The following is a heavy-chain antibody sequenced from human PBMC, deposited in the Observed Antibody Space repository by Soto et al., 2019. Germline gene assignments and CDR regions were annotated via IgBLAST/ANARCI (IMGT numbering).Heavy chain of an antibody. CDR3: ARDLRFRGFYGMDV. V-gene: IGHV4-31*03. Sequence: LSLTCTVSGGSISSGGYYWSWIRQHPGKGLEWIGYIYYSGSTYYNPSLKSRVTISVDTSKNQFSLRLSSVTAADTAVYYCARDLRFRGFYGMDVWGQGNTVTVSS. J-gene: IGHJ6*02. CDR2: IYYSGST. D-gene: IGHD3-10*01. CDR1: GGSISSGGYY.